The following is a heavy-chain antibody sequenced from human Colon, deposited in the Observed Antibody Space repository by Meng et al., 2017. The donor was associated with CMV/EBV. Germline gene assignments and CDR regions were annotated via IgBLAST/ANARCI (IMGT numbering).Heavy chain of an antibody. D-gene: IGHD5-12*01. CDR3: GATPIRIVATITAEFDY. Sequence: ASVKVSCKASGYTFTGYYMHWVRQAPGQGLEWMGWINPNSGGTNYAQKFQGRVTMTRNTSISTAYMELSRLRSDDTAVYYCGATPIRIVATITAEFDYWGQGTLVTVSS. J-gene: IGHJ4*02. CDR2: INPNSGGT. CDR1: GYTFTGYY. V-gene: IGHV1-2*02.